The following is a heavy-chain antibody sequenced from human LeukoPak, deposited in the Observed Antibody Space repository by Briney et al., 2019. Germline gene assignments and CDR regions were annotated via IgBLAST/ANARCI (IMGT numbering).Heavy chain of an antibody. CDR2: ISYDGSNK. D-gene: IGHD5-12*01. CDR1: GFTFSSYA. Sequence: GGSLRLSCAASGFTFSSYAMHWVRQAPGKGLEWVAVISYDGSNKYYADSVKGRFTISRDNSKNTLYLQMNSLRAEDTAVYYCARDSGYDYEDFDYWGQGTQVTVSS. CDR3: ARDSGYDYEDFDY. V-gene: IGHV3-30-3*01. J-gene: IGHJ4*02.